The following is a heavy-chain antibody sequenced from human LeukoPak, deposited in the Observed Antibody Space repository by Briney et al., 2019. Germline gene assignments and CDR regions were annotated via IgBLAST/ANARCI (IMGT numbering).Heavy chain of an antibody. CDR2: ISGSGGST. Sequence: GGSLRLSCAASGLTFSSYAMSWVRQAPGKGLEWVSAISGSGGSTYYADSVKGRVTISRDNSKNTLFLQVNSLRAEDTAVYYCAKVRTYFYHGLDVWGQGTTVTVSS. CDR1: GLTFSSYA. V-gene: IGHV3-23*01. J-gene: IGHJ6*02. CDR3: AKVRTYFYHGLDV. D-gene: IGHD1-14*01.